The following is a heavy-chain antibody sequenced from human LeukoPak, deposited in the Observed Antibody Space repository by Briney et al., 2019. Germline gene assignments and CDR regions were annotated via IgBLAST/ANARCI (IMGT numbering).Heavy chain of an antibody. CDR3: APGVMVVGADFDY. V-gene: IGHV3-23*01. CDR2: ISGSGGTT. Sequence: GGSLRLSCAGSGFTFSSDVMSWVRQAPGKGLEWVSAISGSGGTTYYADSVKGRFTLSRDNSKNTLYLQMNSLRAEDTAVYYCAPGVMVVGADFDYWGQGTLVTVSS. J-gene: IGHJ4*02. D-gene: IGHD2-15*01. CDR1: GFTFSSDV.